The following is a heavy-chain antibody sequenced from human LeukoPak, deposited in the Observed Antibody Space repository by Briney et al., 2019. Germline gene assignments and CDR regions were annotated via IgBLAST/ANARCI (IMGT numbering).Heavy chain of an antibody. Sequence: ASVKVSCKASGYTFTRYDINWVRQATGQGLEWMGWMNPNSGNTGYAQKLQGRVTMTTDTSTSTAYMELRSLRSDDTAVYYCARFGEGYCSSTSCYNYYYYMDVWGKGTTVTVSS. CDR2: MNPNSGNT. D-gene: IGHD2-2*02. J-gene: IGHJ6*03. CDR3: ARFGEGYCSSTSCYNYYYYMDV. CDR1: GYTFTRYD. V-gene: IGHV1-8*01.